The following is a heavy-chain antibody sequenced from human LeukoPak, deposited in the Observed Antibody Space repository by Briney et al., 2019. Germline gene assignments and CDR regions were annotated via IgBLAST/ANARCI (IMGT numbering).Heavy chain of an antibody. V-gene: IGHV1-2*02. J-gene: IGHJ4*02. D-gene: IGHD4-23*01. Sequence: ASVKVSCKASGFTFTGYYMHWVRQAPGQGLEWMGWVNPNSGGTEYAQKFQGRVSMTSDTSISTAYMELTRLTSDDTAVYFCARDYYGGEWSLGYWGQGTLVTVSS. CDR1: GFTFTGYY. CDR3: ARDYYGGEWSLGY. CDR2: VNPNSGGT.